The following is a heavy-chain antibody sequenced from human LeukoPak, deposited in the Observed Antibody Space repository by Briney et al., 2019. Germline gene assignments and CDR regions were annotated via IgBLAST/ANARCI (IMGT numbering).Heavy chain of an antibody. CDR1: GFTFSSYS. J-gene: IGHJ4*02. CDR3: ARVGSSGSPYYFDY. CDR2: ISSSSSYI. V-gene: IGHV3-21*01. Sequence: PGGSLRLSCAASGFTFSSYSMNWVRQAPGKGLEWVSSISSSSSYIYYADSVKGRFTISRDNAKNSLYLQMNSLRAEDTAVYYCARVGSSGSPYYFDYWGQGTLVTVSS. D-gene: IGHD3-10*01.